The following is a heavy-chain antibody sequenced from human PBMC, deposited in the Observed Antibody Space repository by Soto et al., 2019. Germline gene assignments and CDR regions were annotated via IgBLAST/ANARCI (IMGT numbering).Heavy chain of an antibody. CDR2: IYPGDSDT. CDR3: ATAEAGPTYYFDY. CDR1: GNSLTTYW. V-gene: IGHV5-51*01. J-gene: IGHJ4*02. D-gene: IGHD6-19*01. Sequence: GESLKISCQGSGNSLTTYWIAWVRHMPGKGLEWMGIIYPGDSDTRYSPSFQGQVTISADKSISTAYLQWSSLKASDTAMYYCATAEAGPTYYFDYWGQGTPVTVSS.